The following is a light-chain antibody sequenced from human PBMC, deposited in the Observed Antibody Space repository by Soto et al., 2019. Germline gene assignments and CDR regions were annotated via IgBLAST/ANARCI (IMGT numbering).Light chain of an antibody. J-gene: IGLJ3*02. CDR3: TSYVASHICV. CDR2: EVS. Sequence: QSALTQPPSASGSPGQSVTISCTGTSSDVGAYKYVSWYQQYPGKAPKLMIYEVSKRPSGVPDRFSGSKSGNTASLTVSGLQAEDEADYYCTSYVASHICVFGGGTKVTVL. V-gene: IGLV2-8*01. CDR1: SSDVGAYKY.